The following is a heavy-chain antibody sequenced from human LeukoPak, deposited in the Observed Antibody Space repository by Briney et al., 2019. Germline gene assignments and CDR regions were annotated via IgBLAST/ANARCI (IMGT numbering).Heavy chain of an antibody. Sequence: GGSLRLSCAASGFTFSSYWMHWVRQAPGKGLGWVSRIKSDGSTNYADSVKGRFTISRDNAKNTLSLQMNSLRAEDTGVYYCARAPSEIGGYYPEYFRHWGQGPLVTVSS. CDR3: ARAPSEIGGYYPEYFRH. J-gene: IGHJ1*01. CDR2: IKSDGST. CDR1: GFTFSSYW. V-gene: IGHV3-74*01. D-gene: IGHD3-22*01.